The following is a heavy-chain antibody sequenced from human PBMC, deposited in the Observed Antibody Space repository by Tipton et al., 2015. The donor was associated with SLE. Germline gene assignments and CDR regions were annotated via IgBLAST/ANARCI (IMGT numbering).Heavy chain of an antibody. V-gene: IGHV5-51*01. D-gene: IGHD1-1*01. CDR3: ARCPNWRKDFDY. CDR1: GYIFSSSW. Sequence: QLVQSGAEVKKPGESLKISCQGSGYIFSSSWIGWVRQMPGKGLEWMGVIYPGDSDTRYNPSFQGQVTISADKSIGTAYLQWSSRKASDPAIYYCARCPNWRKDFDYWGQGTLVTVSS. J-gene: IGHJ4*02. CDR2: IYPGDSDT.